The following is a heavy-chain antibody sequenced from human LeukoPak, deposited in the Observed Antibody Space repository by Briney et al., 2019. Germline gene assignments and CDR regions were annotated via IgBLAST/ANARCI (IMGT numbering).Heavy chain of an antibody. Sequence: PSETLSLTCTVSGVSITSHFWSWIRQSPGQGLEWISYAYFNGITNYNPSLKSRVTISVDTSKNQFFLRLSSVTAADTAVYYCARDEGSPGALDHWGQGTLVTVSS. V-gene: IGHV4-59*11. D-gene: IGHD3-10*01. CDR3: ARDEGSPGALDH. CDR2: AYFNGIT. J-gene: IGHJ4*02. CDR1: GVSITSHF.